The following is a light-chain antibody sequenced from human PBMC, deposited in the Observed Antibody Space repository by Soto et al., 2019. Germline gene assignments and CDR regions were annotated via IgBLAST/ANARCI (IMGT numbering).Light chain of an antibody. CDR3: QQYNTYWT. J-gene: IGKJ1*01. CDR1: QSIRSW. Sequence: DIQMTQAPSTLSASVGDRVTITCRASQSIRSWLAWYQQKPGKAPKLLIYKASNLESGVPSRFSGSGSGTEFTLTISSLQPDDFATYYCQQYNTYWTFGQGTKVAIK. V-gene: IGKV1-5*03. CDR2: KAS.